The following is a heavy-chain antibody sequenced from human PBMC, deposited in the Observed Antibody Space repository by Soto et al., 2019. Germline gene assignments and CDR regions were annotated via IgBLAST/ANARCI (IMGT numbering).Heavy chain of an antibody. D-gene: IGHD2-8*02. CDR2: INQDASAT. CDR1: GFTFSDYW. J-gene: IGHJ4*02. V-gene: IGHV3-7*04. Sequence: PGGSLRLSCIASGFTFSDYWMSWVRQAPGKGLEWVANINQDASATHSGDSMEGRFIISRDNAKNSLFLQMNSLRAEDTAVYYCARYLSSGPIDYWGQGTLVTVSS. CDR3: ARYLSSGPIDY.